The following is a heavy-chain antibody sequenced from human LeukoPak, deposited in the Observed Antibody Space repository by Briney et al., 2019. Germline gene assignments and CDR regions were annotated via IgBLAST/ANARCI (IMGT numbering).Heavy chain of an antibody. Sequence: PSDTVSLTCAVYGGSFSGYYWSWIPQPPGKGLEGIGEINHSGSTNYNPSLKSRVTISVDTSKNQFSLKLSSVTAADTAVYYCAKSTSLRTGSYYYYYMDVWGKGTTVTISS. CDR3: AKSTSLRTGSYYYYYMDV. CDR1: GGSFSGYY. D-gene: IGHD3-3*01. J-gene: IGHJ6*03. CDR2: INHSGST. V-gene: IGHV4-34*01.